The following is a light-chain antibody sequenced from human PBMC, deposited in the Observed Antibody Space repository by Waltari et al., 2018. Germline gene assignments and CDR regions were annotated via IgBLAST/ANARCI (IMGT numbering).Light chain of an antibody. CDR3: CSYAGNYVWV. J-gene: IGLJ3*02. Sequence: QSALKQPAAEIGSPGNSVSLPFAGCSQHSGGYECIYWYQQHPGNAPNLVISDVSKRPSGVSYRFSGSKSGDTASLTISGLQFEDEADYYCCSYAGNYVWVFGGGTRLTVL. CDR1: SQHSGGYEC. CDR2: DVS. V-gene: IGLV2-23*02.